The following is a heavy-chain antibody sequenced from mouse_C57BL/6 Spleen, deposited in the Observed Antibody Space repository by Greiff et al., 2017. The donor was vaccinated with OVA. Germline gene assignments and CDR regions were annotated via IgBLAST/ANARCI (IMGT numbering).Heavy chain of an antibody. CDR2: IRLKSDNYAT. Sequence: EVQLEESGGGLVQPGGSMKLSCVASGFTFSNYWMNWVRQSPEKGLEWVAQIRLKSDNYATHYAESVKGRFTISRNDSKSSVYLQMNNLRAEDTGIYYCTKITGTGVYYFDYWGQGTTLTVSS. CDR1: GFTFSNYW. CDR3: TKITGTGVYYFDY. D-gene: IGHD4-1*01. J-gene: IGHJ2*01. V-gene: IGHV6-3*01.